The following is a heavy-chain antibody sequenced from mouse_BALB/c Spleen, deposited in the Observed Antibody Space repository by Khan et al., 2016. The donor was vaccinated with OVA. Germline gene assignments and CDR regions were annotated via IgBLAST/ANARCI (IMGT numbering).Heavy chain of an antibody. D-gene: IGHD2-2*01. CDR1: GYSFTSYY. J-gene: IGHJ3*01. CDR3: ARHVYVAWFAY. Sequence: VQLKQSGPELMKPGASVKISCKASGYSFTSYYIHWVKQSHGKSLEWIGYIDPFNGGTSYNPKFKGKATLTVDKSSSTAYMHLSSLTSDDSAVYYCARHVYVAWFAYWGQGTLVTVSA. CDR2: IDPFNGGT. V-gene: IGHV1S135*01.